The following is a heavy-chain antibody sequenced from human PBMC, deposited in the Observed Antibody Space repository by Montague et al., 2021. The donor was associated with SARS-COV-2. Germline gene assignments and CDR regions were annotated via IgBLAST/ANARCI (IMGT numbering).Heavy chain of an antibody. Sequence: SETLSLTCTVSGGSISSYYWCWIRQPPGTGLVWIVYFNSVASTVSNPSLTSRATISRDTSKNQFSLQVRSVTAADTAVYYCARITMTADASDIWGQGTMVTVSS. J-gene: IGHJ3*02. D-gene: IGHD1-14*01. V-gene: IGHV4-59*01. CDR3: ARITMTADASDI. CDR1: GGSISSYY. CDR2: FNSVAST.